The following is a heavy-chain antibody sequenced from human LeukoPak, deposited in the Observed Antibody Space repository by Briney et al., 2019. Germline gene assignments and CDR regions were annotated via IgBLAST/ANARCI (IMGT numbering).Heavy chain of an antibody. CDR1: GFTFSSNW. V-gene: IGHV3-7*01. CDR3: ARDSYCSSTSCYGFDY. Sequence: PGGSLRLSCAASGFTFSSNWISWVRQAPGKGLEWVANIKQDESEKYYVDSVKGRFTISRDNAKNSLYLQMNSLRAEDTAVYYCARDSYCSSTSCYGFDYWGQGTLVTVSS. CDR2: IKQDESEK. D-gene: IGHD2-2*01. J-gene: IGHJ4*02.